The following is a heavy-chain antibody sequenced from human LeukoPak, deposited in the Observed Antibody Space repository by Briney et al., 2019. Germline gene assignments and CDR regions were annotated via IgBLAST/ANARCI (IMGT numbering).Heavy chain of an antibody. Sequence: ASETLSLTCTVSGGSFSITNYYWTLIRQPPGKGLEWIGSIYYDGSTYYYPSLKSRATISADTSKNQFSLKLSSVTAADTAVYFCAGHHRDGYTDPWGQGILVTVSS. CDR3: AGHHRDGYTDP. D-gene: IGHD5-24*01. V-gene: IGHV4-39*01. CDR2: IYYDGST. J-gene: IGHJ5*02. CDR1: GGSFSITNYY.